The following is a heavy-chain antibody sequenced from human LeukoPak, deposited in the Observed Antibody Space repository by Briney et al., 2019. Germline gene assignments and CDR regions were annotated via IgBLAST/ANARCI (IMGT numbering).Heavy chain of an antibody. Sequence: GGSLRLSCAASGFTFTNYAMNWVRQAPGKGLEWVSAISPGGGNTYYADSVRGRFTVSRDNSKSTLYLQMNSLRAEDTAVYYCARWDSNGYYHDYWGQGTLLTVSS. CDR2: ISPGGGNT. V-gene: IGHV3-23*01. CDR1: GFTFTNYA. J-gene: IGHJ4*02. D-gene: IGHD3-22*01. CDR3: ARWDSNGYYHDY.